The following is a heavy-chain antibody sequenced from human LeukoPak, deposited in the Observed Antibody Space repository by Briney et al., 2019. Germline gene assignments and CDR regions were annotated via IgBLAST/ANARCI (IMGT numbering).Heavy chain of an antibody. CDR1: GFTSSDYY. J-gene: IGHJ5*02. Sequence: GGSLRLSCAASGFTSSDYYMSWIRQAPGKGLEWVSYISTTSSYTDYADSVRGRFTISRDNAKNLLYLQMNSLRPEDTAVYYCARDWYCSSSICYTDRNWFDPWGQGTLVTVSS. D-gene: IGHD2-2*02. V-gene: IGHV3-11*05. CDR2: ISTTSSYT. CDR3: ARDWYCSSSICYTDRNWFDP.